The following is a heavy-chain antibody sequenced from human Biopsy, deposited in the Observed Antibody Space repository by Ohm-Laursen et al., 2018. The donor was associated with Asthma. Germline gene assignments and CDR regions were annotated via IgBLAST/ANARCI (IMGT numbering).Heavy chain of an antibody. V-gene: IGHV1-69*13. CDR2: INSVFGTT. D-gene: IGHD2-2*01. CDR3: ARKAGSCISRTCYSLDF. CDR1: GGTFNTYV. Sequence: SVKVSCKSLGGTFNTYVIGWVRQAPGQGLEWMGGINSVFGTTTYPQKFQDRVTITADDSTGTVYMELSSLRSGDTAVYYCARKAGSCISRTCYSLDFWGQGTLVTVSS. J-gene: IGHJ4*02.